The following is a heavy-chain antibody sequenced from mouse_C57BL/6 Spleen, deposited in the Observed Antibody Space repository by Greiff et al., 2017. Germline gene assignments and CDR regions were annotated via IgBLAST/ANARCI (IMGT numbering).Heavy chain of an antibody. CDR3: TRKGSTMVTSWYFDV. CDR1: GYTFTDYE. D-gene: IGHD2-2*01. CDR2: IDPETGGT. V-gene: IGHV1-15*01. Sequence: LVESGAELVRPGASVTLSCKASGYTFTDYEMHWVKQTPVHGLEWIGAIDPETGGTAYNQKFKGKAILTADKSSSTAYMELRSLTSEDSAVYYCTRKGSTMVTSWYFDVWGTGTTVTVSS. J-gene: IGHJ1*03.